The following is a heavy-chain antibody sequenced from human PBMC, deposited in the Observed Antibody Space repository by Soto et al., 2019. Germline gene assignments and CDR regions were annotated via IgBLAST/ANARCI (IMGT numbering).Heavy chain of an antibody. V-gene: IGHV3-23*01. D-gene: IGHD4-4*01. CDR2: ISGSGGST. J-gene: IGHJ5*02. CDR3: AKDPDSNYVDWFDP. CDR1: GFTFSRYS. Sequence: GGSQRLSCAASGFTFSRYSMSWVRQAPGKGLEWVSAISGSGGSTYYADSVKGRFTISRDNSKNTLYLQMNSLRAEDAAVYYCAKDPDSNYVDWFDPWGQGTLVTVSS.